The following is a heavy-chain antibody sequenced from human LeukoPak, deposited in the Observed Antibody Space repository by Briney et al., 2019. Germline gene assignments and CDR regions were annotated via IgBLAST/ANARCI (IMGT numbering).Heavy chain of an antibody. CDR3: ARGLRDIVVVPAHYYFDY. CDR2: MNPISGNT. CDR1: GYTYTSYD. V-gene: IGHV1-8*03. D-gene: IGHD2-2*01. Sequence: ASVKVSCKASGYTYTSYDIYWVREATGQGLGWVGSMNPISGNTGYAQKFQGRVTITRNTSISTAYMELSSLRSEDTAVYYCARGLRDIVVVPAHYYFDYWGQRTLVTVSS. J-gene: IGHJ4*02.